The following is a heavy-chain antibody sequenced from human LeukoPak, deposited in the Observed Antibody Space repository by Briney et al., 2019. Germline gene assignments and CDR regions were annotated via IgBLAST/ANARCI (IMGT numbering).Heavy chain of an antibody. Sequence: QTGGSLRLSCAASGFTFSSYAMHWVRQAPGKGLEWVAVISYDGSNKYYADSVKGRFTISRDNSKNTLYLQMNSLRAEDTAVYYCARPHTWGIVVVPAAHFDYWGQGTLVTVSS. D-gene: IGHD2-2*01. V-gene: IGHV3-30-3*01. CDR1: GFTFSSYA. J-gene: IGHJ4*02. CDR2: ISYDGSNK. CDR3: ARPHTWGIVVVPAAHFDY.